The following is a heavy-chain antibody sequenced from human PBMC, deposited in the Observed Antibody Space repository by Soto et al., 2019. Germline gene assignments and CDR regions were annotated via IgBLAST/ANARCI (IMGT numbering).Heavy chain of an antibody. D-gene: IGHD3-10*01. CDR1: GGSISMNW. Sequence: QVQLQESGPGLVKPSGTLSLTCAVSGGSISMNWWSWVRQPPGKGLEWIGEIYHSGSTNYNPSLKSRVTISVDKSKNQFSLKLSSVTAADTAVYYCARVVQGIDYWGQVTLVTVSS. V-gene: IGHV4-4*02. CDR3: ARVVQGIDY. CDR2: IYHSGST. J-gene: IGHJ4*02.